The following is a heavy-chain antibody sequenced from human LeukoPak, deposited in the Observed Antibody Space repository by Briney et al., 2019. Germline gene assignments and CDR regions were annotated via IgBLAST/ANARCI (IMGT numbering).Heavy chain of an antibody. J-gene: IGHJ6*02. CDR2: ISGSGGST. CDR3: AKESKSNYYQYYGMDV. CDR1: GFTFSSYA. V-gene: IGHV3-23*01. Sequence: GGSLRLSCAVSGFTFSSYAMSWVRQAPGKGLEWVAAISGSGGSTYYADSVKGRFTISRDNSKNTLYLQMNSLRAEDTAVYYCAKESKSNYYQYYGMDVWGQGTTVTVSS.